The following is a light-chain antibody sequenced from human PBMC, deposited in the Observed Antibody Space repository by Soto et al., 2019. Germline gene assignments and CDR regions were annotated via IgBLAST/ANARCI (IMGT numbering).Light chain of an antibody. J-gene: IGKJ1*01. Sequence: ITLTQSPGALSWSPGERSTLSCSASHSFSSSYLAWYQQKPGQAPRLLIYGASSRATGIPDRFSGSGSGTEFTLTISRLEPEDFAVYYCQQYGSSPRTFGQGTKVDI. CDR2: GAS. CDR1: HSFSSSY. V-gene: IGKV3-20*01. CDR3: QQYGSSPRT.